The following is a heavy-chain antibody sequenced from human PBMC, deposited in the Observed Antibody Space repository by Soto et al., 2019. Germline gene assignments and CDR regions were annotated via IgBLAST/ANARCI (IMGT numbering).Heavy chain of an antibody. J-gene: IGHJ4*01. D-gene: IGHD4-17*01. CDR1: GVPFSTYS. CDR3: AKGGTTVVTDFDY. Sequence: GSLRLSCAASGVPFSTYSLSWVRQAQGKGLEWVSSISGSGGTTYYADSVKGRFTISRDKSKNTLFLQMHSLRVEDTALYYCAKGGTTVVTDFDYWGHGALVTVSS. CDR2: ISGSGGTT. V-gene: IGHV3-23*01.